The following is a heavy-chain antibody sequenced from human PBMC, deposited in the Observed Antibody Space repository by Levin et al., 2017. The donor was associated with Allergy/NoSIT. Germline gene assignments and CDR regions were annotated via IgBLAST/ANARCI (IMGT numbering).Heavy chain of an antibody. Sequence: AGGSLRLSCAASGFTFSSYAMSWVRQAPGKGLEWVSAISGSGGSTYYADSVKGRFTISRDNSKNTLYLQMNSLRAEDTAVYYCAKDQDIVVVVAAIPYYFDYWGQGTLVTVSS. J-gene: IGHJ4*02. CDR3: AKDQDIVVVVAAIPYYFDY. CDR2: ISGSGGST. V-gene: IGHV3-23*01. D-gene: IGHD2-15*01. CDR1: GFTFSSYA.